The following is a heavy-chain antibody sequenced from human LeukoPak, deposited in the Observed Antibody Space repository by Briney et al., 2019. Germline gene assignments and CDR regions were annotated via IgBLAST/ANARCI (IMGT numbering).Heavy chain of an antibody. CDR2: IKSKIDGETT. CDR1: GFTFSNAW. CDR3: TSDSPFGGDCYLAH. Sequence: GGSLRLSCEASGFTFSNAWMSWVRQAPGKGLEWVGRIKSKIDGETTDYIAPVSGRFTISRDDSKNTLYLQMNSLKTEDTAVYYCTSDSPFGGDCYLAHWGQGALVTVSS. J-gene: IGHJ4*02. V-gene: IGHV3-15*01. D-gene: IGHD2-21*02.